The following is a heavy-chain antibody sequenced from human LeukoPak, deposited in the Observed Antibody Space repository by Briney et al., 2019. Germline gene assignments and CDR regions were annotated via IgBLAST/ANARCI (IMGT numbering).Heavy chain of an antibody. CDR1: GGSISSYY. J-gene: IGHJ4*02. CDR3: ARTNRGSYYSSYFDY. D-gene: IGHD1-26*01. V-gene: IGHV4-59*01. Sequence: SETLSLTCTVSGGSISSYYWSWIRQPPGKGLEWIGYIYYSGSTNYNPSLKSRVTISVDTSKNQFSLKLSSVTAADTAVYYCARTNRGSYYSSYFDYWGQGTLVTVSS. CDR2: IYYSGST.